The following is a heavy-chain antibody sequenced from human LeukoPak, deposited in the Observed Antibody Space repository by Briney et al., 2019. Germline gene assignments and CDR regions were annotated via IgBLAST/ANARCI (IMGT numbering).Heavy chain of an antibody. CDR2: ISSTSSYI. V-gene: IGHV3-21*01. Sequence: GGSLRLSCAASGFTFSSYSMKWVRQAPGKGLEWVSSISSTSSYIHLADSVKGRFTISRDNAKNSLYLQMNSLRAEDTAVYYCARDYDFYCSGGSCYSPRLSDYWGQGTLVTVFS. CDR1: GFTFSSYS. CDR3: ARDYDFYCSGGSCYSPRLSDY. D-gene: IGHD2-15*01. J-gene: IGHJ4*02.